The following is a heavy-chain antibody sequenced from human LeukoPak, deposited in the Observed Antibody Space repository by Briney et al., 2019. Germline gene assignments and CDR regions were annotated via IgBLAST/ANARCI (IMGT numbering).Heavy chain of an antibody. V-gene: IGHV4-38-2*02. Sequence: SETLSLTCTVSGYSISSGYYWGWIRQPPGKGLEGIGIICHSGRTYYNPSLKSLVTISVDTSKNPFSLKMSSVTAADTAVYYCAREGNSSSVGWFDPWGEGTLVTVSS. CDR2: ICHSGRT. CDR3: AREGNSSSVGWFDP. D-gene: IGHD6-13*01. CDR1: GYSISSGYY. J-gene: IGHJ5*02.